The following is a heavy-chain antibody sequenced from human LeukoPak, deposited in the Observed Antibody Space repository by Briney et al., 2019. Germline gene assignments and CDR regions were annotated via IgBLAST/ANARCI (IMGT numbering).Heavy chain of an antibody. V-gene: IGHV4-59*12. CDR1: GGSISSYY. J-gene: IGHJ6*03. CDR3: ARDYGSGSYPLNYYYYYMDV. Sequence: SSETLSLTCTVSGGSISSYYWSWIRQPPGKGLEWICYIYYRVTSDYNPSLKSRVTMSVDMSTRQISLKLSSVTAADTAVYYCARDYGSGSYPLNYYYYYMDVWGKGTTVTVSS. D-gene: IGHD3-10*01. CDR2: IYYRVTS.